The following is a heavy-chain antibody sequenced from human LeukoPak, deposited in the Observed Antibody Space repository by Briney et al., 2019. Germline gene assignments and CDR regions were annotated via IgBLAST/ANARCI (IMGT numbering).Heavy chain of an antibody. D-gene: IGHD3-22*01. J-gene: IGHJ4*02. CDR1: GGTFSSYA. CDR2: IVPIFGTA. Sequence: SVKVSCKASGGTFSSYAISWVRQAPGQGLEWMGGIVPIFGTANYAQKFQGRVTITADESTSTAYMELRSLRSDDTAVYYCARGFPPRRQYDSSGYYSYYFDYWGQGTLVTVSS. CDR3: ARGFPPRRQYDSSGYYSYYFDY. V-gene: IGHV1-69*13.